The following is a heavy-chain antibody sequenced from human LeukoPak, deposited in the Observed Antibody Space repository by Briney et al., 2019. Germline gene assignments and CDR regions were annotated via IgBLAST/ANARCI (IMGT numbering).Heavy chain of an antibody. J-gene: IGHJ4*02. CDR3: AREYSGRDY. CDR1: GGSFSGYY. D-gene: IGHD1-26*01. CDR2: INHSGST. V-gene: IGHV4-34*01. Sequence: PSETLSLTCAVYGGSFSGYYWSWIRQPPGKGLEWIGEINHSGSTNYNPSLKSRVTISVDTSKNQFSLKLSSVTAADTAVYYCAREYSGRDYWGQGTLVTVSS.